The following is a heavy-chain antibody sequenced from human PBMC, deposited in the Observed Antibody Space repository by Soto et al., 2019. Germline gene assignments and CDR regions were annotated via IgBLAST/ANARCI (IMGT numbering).Heavy chain of an antibody. CDR2: MYHSGST. J-gene: IGHJ5*02. Sequence: QVQLQESGPGLVKPSGTLSLTCAVSGGSISSSNWWSWVRQPPGKGLEWIGEMYHSGSTNHNPSRQGRATITVDKSKNQFSLKLSSVTAADTAVYYCARAHCSGGSCYSVQHWFDPWGQGTLVTVSS. V-gene: IGHV4-4*02. CDR1: GGSISSSNW. D-gene: IGHD2-15*01. CDR3: ARAHCSGGSCYSVQHWFDP.